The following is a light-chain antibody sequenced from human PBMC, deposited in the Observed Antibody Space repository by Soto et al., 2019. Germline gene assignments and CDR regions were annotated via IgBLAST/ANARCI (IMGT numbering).Light chain of an antibody. CDR1: SGHSSYI. V-gene: IGLV4-60*02. CDR2: LEGSGSY. CDR3: ETWDSNPWV. Sequence: QSVLTQSSSASASLGSSVKLTCTLSSGHSSYIIAWHQQQPGKAPRYLMKLEGSGSYNKGSGVPDRFSGSSSGADRYLTISNLQLEDEADYYCETWDSNPWVFGGGTQLTVL. J-gene: IGLJ3*02.